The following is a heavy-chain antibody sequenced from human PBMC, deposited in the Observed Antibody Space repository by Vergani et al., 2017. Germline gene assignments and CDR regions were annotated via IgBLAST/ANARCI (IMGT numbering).Heavy chain of an antibody. CDR2: ISSSSSYI. CDR3: AGDLSYSTAWPCFDS. J-gene: IGHJ4*02. Sequence: EVQLVESGGGLVKPGGSLRLSCAASGFTFSSYSMNWVRQAPGKGLEWVSSISSSSSYIYYADSVKGRFTISRDNAKNSLYLQMDSLRVEDTAMYFCAGDLSYSTAWPCFDSRGQGTLVTGSS. D-gene: IGHD4-11*01. CDR1: GFTFSSYS. V-gene: IGHV3-21*01.